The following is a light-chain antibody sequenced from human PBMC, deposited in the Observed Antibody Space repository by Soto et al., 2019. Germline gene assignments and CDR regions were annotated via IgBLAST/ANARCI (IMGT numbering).Light chain of an antibody. CDR2: SNY. J-gene: IGLJ1*01. V-gene: IGLV1-44*01. CDR1: SSNIESNT. Sequence: QSVLTQPPSASGTPGQRVTISCSGSSSNIESNTVTWYQHLPGTAPKLVIYSNYDRPSGVPDRFSGSTSGTSASLVIRGLQSEDEADYYCAAWDAILNGDVFGGGTKVTVL. CDR3: AAWDAILNGDV.